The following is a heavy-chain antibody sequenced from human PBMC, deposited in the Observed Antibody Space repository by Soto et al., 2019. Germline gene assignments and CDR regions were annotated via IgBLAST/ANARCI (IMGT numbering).Heavy chain of an antibody. CDR2: ISGYNGDT. D-gene: IGHD2-8*01. V-gene: IGHV1-18*01. CDR3: AKNGQPPYYYYGMDV. CDR1: GYTFSRYG. Sequence: QGQLVQSGPEVMKPGASVKVSCKASGYTFSRYGISWVRQAPGQGLEWMGWISGYNGDTKYAQKVQGRVTMTIDTSTYTAYMELRSLISDDTAIYYCAKNGQPPYYYYGMDVWGQGTTVTVSS. J-gene: IGHJ6*02.